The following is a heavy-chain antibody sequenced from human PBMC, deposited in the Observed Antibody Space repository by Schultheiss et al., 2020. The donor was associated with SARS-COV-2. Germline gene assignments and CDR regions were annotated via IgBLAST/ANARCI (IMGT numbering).Heavy chain of an antibody. J-gene: IGHJ2*01. V-gene: IGHV3-33*08. CDR1: GFTFSTYG. D-gene: IGHD3-10*01. CDR3: ARDRGGRTPLWYFDL. CDR2: IWYDGSNK. Sequence: GGSLRLSCAASGFTFSTYGMHWVRQAPGKGLEWVAVIWYDGSNKYYGDSVKGRFTISRDNSKNTLYLQMNSLRDEDTAVYYCARDRGGRTPLWYFDLWGRGTLVTVSS.